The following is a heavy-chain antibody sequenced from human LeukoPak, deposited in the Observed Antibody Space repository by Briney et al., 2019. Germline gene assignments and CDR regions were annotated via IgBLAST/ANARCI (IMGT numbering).Heavy chain of an antibody. CDR3: ARHEVVVTAIGLDYFDY. CDR1: GGSISSSSYY. V-gene: IGHV4-39*01. J-gene: IGHJ4*02. CDR2: IYYSGST. Sequence: SETLSLTCTVSGGSISSSSYYWGWIRQPSGKGLEWIGSIYYSGSTYYNPSLKSRVTISVDTSKNQFSLKLSSVTAADTAVYYCARHEVVVTAIGLDYFDYWGQGTLVTVSS. D-gene: IGHD2-21*02.